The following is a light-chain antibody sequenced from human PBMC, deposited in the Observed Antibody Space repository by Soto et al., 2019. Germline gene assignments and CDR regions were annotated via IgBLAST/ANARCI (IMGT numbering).Light chain of an antibody. CDR2: AAS. Sequence: DIQLTQSPFFLSASVGDRVTISCRASQAIYSYLAWYQQKPGKAPKLLIYAASSLQSGVPSRFSGSGSGTDFTLTISRLQPEDFATYYCQQANSFPFTFGPGTKVDIK. CDR3: QQANSFPFT. J-gene: IGKJ3*01. V-gene: IGKV1-9*01. CDR1: QAIYSY.